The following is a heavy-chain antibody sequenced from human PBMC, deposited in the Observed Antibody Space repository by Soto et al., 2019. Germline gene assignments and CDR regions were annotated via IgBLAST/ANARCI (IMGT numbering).Heavy chain of an antibody. Sequence: QVQLVESGGGVVQPGRSLRLSCAASGFTFSSYGMHWVRQAPGKGLEWVAVIWYDGSNKYYADSVKGRFTISRDNSKNTLYLQMNSLRAEDTAVYYCAKEFWSGPFDYWGQGTLVTLSS. CDR1: GFTFSSYG. CDR3: AKEFWSGPFDY. CDR2: IWYDGSNK. V-gene: IGHV3-33*06. D-gene: IGHD3-3*01. J-gene: IGHJ4*02.